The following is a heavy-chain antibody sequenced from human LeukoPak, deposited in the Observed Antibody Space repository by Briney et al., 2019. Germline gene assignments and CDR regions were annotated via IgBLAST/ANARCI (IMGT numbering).Heavy chain of an antibody. D-gene: IGHD3-9*01. Sequence: SETLSLTCAVYGGSFSGYYWSWIRQPPGKGLEWIGEINHSGSTNYNPSLKSRVTISVDTSKNQFSLKLSSVTAADTAVYYCARGRDILTGYYMTPFDYWGQGTLVTVSS. V-gene: IGHV4-34*01. CDR2: INHSGST. CDR3: ARGRDILTGYYMTPFDY. J-gene: IGHJ4*02. CDR1: GGSFSGYY.